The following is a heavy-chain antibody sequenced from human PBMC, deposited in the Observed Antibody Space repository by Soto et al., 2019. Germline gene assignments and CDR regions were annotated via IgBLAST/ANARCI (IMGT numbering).Heavy chain of an antibody. CDR3: ARLDFWCGYYGMDV. CDR2: IDHSDSYT. Sequence: GESLKISCKGSGYSFTSYWISWVRQMPGKGLEWLGRIDHSDSYTNYSPSFQGHVTISADKSISTAYLQWSSLKASDTARYYCARLDFWCGYYGMDVWGQGSTVTVSS. J-gene: IGHJ6*02. V-gene: IGHV5-10-1*01. CDR1: GYSFTSYW. D-gene: IGHD3-3*01.